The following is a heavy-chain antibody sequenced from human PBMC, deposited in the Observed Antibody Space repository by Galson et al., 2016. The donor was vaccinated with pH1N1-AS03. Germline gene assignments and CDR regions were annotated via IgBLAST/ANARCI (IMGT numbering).Heavy chain of an antibody. V-gene: IGHV3-23*01. Sequence: SLRLSCAASGFTFSDYAMSWVRQAPGKGLEWVSAISGSRDRIYYIDAVKGRFTTSRDNFKNILYLQMNSLRAEDTAVYVCAREQKGTRGWYPVDYWGQGTVVTVSS. CDR2: ISGSRDRI. CDR3: AREQKGTRGWYPVDY. J-gene: IGHJ4*02. CDR1: GFTFSDYA. D-gene: IGHD6-19*01.